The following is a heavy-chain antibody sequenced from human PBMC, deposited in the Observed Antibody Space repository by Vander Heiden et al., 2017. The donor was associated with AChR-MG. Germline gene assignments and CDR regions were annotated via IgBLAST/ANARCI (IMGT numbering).Heavy chain of an antibody. CDR1: GYTFTSYY. D-gene: IGHD3-22*01. J-gene: IGHJ6*02. CDR3: ARPTYYYDMGNYYYGMDV. V-gene: IGHV1-46*01. Sequence: QVQLVQSGAEVKKPGASVKVSCKASGYTFTSYYMHWVRQAPGQGLEWMRIINPSGGSTSYAQKFQGRVTMTRDTSTSTVYMELSSLRSEDTAVYYCARPTYYYDMGNYYYGMDVWGQGTTVTVSS. CDR2: INPSGGST.